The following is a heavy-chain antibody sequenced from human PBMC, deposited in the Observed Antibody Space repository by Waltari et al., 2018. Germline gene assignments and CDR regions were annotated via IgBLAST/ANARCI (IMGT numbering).Heavy chain of an antibody. CDR2: IGTTSSSI. J-gene: IGHJ3*02. CDR3: ASPSLGSGSYWAFDI. D-gene: IGHD3-10*01. CDR1: GISLSNYR. Sequence: EVQLVESGGGLVQPGGSLRLSCAAPGISLSNYRLNWVRQAPGRGLEWVLYIGTTSSSISYADSVKGRFTISRDNAKNSLYLQMNSLRDEDTAVYYCASPSLGSGSYWAFDIWGQGTMVTVSS. V-gene: IGHV3-48*02.